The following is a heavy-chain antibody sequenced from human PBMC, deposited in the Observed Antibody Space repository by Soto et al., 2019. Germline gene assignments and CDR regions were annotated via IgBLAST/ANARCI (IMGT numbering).Heavy chain of an antibody. D-gene: IGHD2-15*01. Sequence: EVQLVESGGGLVQPGGPLRLSCAASGFTFSTYGMNWVRQAPGKGLEWISYISSNIITVYYADSVKGRFTVSRDNAQNLLYLQMNSLRDEDTAVYYCVRDRRYAEYSLDYWGQGTLVTVSS. CDR2: ISSNIITV. V-gene: IGHV3-48*02. CDR3: VRDRRYAEYSLDY. CDR1: GFTFSTYG. J-gene: IGHJ4*02.